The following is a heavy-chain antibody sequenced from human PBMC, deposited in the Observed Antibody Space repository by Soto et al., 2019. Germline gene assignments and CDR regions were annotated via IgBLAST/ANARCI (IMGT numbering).Heavy chain of an antibody. D-gene: IGHD1-26*01. CDR3: ARDLGVGAASDY. J-gene: IGHJ4*02. V-gene: IGHV1-3*01. CDR1: GYTFTSYA. Sequence: QVQLVQSGAEVKKPGASVKVSCKASGYTFTSYAMHWVRQAPGQRLEWMGWINAGNGNTKYSQKFQGRVTITRDTSASTAYMALCSLRSEDTAVYCCARDLGVGAASDYWGQGTLVTVSS. CDR2: INAGNGNT.